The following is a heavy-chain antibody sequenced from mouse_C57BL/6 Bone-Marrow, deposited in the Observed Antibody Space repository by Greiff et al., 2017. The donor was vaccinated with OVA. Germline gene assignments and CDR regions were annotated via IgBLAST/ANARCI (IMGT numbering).Heavy chain of an antibody. V-gene: IGHV1-64*01. J-gene: IGHJ3*01. CDR3: ARRDPNWLSWFAY. Sequence: QVQLQQPGAELVKPGASVKLSCKASGYTFTSYWMHWVKQRPGQGLEWIGMIHPNSGSTNYNEKFKSKATLTVDKSSSTAYMQLSSLTSEDSAVYYCARRDPNWLSWFAYWGQGTLVTVSA. CDR1: GYTFTSYW. CDR2: IHPNSGST. D-gene: IGHD4-1*01.